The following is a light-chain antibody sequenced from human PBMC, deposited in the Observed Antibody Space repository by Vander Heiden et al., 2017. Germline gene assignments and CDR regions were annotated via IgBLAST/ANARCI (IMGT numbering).Light chain of an antibody. Sequence: DIVMTQSPDSLAVSLGERATINCKSSQSVLYSSNNKNYLAWYQQKPGQPPKLLIYWASTRESGVPDRFSGSGSGTDFTLTISSLQAEDVAVYYCQQDDSNPITFGQGTPLEIK. CDR1: QSVLYSSNNKNY. CDR2: WAS. J-gene: IGKJ5*01. CDR3: QQDDSNPIT. V-gene: IGKV4-1*01.